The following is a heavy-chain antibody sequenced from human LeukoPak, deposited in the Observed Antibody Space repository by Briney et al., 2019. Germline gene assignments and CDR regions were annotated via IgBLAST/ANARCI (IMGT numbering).Heavy chain of an antibody. CDR2: IYYSGST. CDR1: GGSISRSNYY. CDR3: ARHVSTSSCGAGGYSGGLDV. V-gene: IGHV4-39*01. D-gene: IGHD3-22*01. J-gene: IGHJ6*02. Sequence: SETLSLTCTVSGGSISRSNYYWAWIRRPPGKGLEWIGRIYYSGSTYYYPSLKSRVTISVDTSKNQFSLKLSSVTAADTAVYYCARHVSTSSCGAGGYSGGLDVWGQGTTVTVPS.